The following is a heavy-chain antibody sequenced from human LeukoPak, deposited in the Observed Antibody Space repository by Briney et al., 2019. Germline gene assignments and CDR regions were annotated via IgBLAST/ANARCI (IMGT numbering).Heavy chain of an antibody. CDR2: ISSKGSST. D-gene: IGHD2-2*01. CDR1: GFTFSSYA. CDR3: VKVVPDATLTGAMDV. Sequence: GGSLRLSCSASGFTFSSYAMHWVRQAPGKGLEYVSAISSKGSSTYYADSVKGRFTISRDNSKNTLYLHMSSLRTEDTAVYYCVKVVPDATLTGAMDVWGQGATVTVSS. V-gene: IGHV3-64D*09. J-gene: IGHJ6*02.